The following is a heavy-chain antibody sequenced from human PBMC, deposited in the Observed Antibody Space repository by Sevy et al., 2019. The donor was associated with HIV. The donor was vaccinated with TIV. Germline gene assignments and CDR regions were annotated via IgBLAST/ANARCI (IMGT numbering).Heavy chain of an antibody. V-gene: IGHV4-34*01. CDR3: ARGRSPKRLPLLYSGYDHMTAHFFDY. J-gene: IGHJ4*02. Sequence: SETLSLTCAVYGESVSSSYWTWIRQPPGGGLDWVGEVDHSGGTSYNPSLKSRATVSLATSKRQCSLKLNSVTAADTAVYFCARGRSPKRLPLLYSGYDHMTAHFFDYWGQGALVTVSS. CDR2: VDHSGGT. D-gene: IGHD5-12*01. CDR1: GESVSSSY.